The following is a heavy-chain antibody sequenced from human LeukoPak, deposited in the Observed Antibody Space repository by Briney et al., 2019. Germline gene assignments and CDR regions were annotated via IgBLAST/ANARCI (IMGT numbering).Heavy chain of an antibody. V-gene: IGHV1-8*01. CDR2: MNPNSGNT. CDR3: ASDAYTHDAFDI. D-gene: IGHD2-21*01. J-gene: IGHJ3*02. CDR1: GYTFTSYD. Sequence: GASVKVSCKASGYTFTSYDINWVRQAPGQGLEWMGWMNPNSGNTGYAQKFQGRVTMTRNTSISTAYMELSSLRSEDTAVYYCASDAYTHDAFDIWGQGTMVTVSS.